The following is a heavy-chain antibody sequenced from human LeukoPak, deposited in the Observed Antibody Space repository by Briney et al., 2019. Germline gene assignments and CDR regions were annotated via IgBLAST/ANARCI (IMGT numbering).Heavy chain of an antibody. CDR1: GSTFSDYY. CDR2: IKSKTDGGTT. V-gene: IGHV3-15*01. D-gene: IGHD3-3*01. CDR3: TGIIRFLEWLLSDY. J-gene: IGHJ4*02. Sequence: GGSLRLSCAASGSTFSDYYMSWIRQAPGKGLEWVGRIKSKTDGGTTDYAAPVKGRFTISRDDSKNTLYLQMNSLKTEDTAVYYCTGIIRFLEWLLSDYWGQGTLVTVSS.